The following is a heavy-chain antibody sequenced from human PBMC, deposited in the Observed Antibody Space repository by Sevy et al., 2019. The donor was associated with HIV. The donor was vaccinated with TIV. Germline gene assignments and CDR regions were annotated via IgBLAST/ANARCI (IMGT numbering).Heavy chain of an antibody. D-gene: IGHD2-15*01. CDR2: INHSGST. CDR1: GGSFSGYY. CDR3: ARASPKLLLYYYYGMDV. J-gene: IGHJ6*02. V-gene: IGHV4-34*01. Sequence: SETLSLTCAVYGGSFSGYYWSWIRQPPGKGLEWIGEINHSGSTNYNPSLKSRVTISVDESKNQFSLKLSSVTAADTAVYYCARASPKLLLYYYYGMDVWGQGTTVTVSS.